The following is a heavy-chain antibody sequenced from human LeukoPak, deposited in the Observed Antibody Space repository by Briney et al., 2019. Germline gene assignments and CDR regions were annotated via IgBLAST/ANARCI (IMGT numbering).Heavy chain of an antibody. J-gene: IGHJ4*02. CDR3: ARGTGSFSWYNAY. V-gene: IGHV3-30*03. CDR1: GFAFSSYG. CDR2: ISYDGSNK. Sequence: PGWSLRLSCAASGFAFSSYGMHWVRQAPGKGLEWVALISYDGSNKYYADSVKGRFTISRDNSKNTLYLQMNSLRTEDTAVYYCARGTGSFSWYNAYWGQGTLVTVSS. D-gene: IGHD6-13*01.